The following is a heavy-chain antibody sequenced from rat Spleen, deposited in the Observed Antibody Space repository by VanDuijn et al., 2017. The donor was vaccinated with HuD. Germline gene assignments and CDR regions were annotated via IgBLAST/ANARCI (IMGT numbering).Heavy chain of an antibody. J-gene: IGHJ2*01. CDR2: IWPSGST. CDR3: ARHPWGGAPYY. Sequence: QVQLKESGPGLVQPSQTLSLTCTVSGFSLTSNSVSWVRQPPGKSLVWMGTIWPSGSTNYNLAVQSRLSISRDTSKSQVFLKMDSLQPEDTGTYYCARHPWGGAPYYWGQGVMVTVSS. V-gene: IGHV2-72*01. D-gene: IGHD5-1*01. CDR1: GFSLTSNS.